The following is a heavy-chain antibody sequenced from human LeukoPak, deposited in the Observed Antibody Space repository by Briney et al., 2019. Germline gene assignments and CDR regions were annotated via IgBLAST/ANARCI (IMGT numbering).Heavy chain of an antibody. J-gene: IGHJ4*02. V-gene: IGHV4-39*07. CDR2: IYYSGST. CDR1: GGSISTSSYY. D-gene: IGHD5-18*01. CDR3: ARIDGYTYGYAAY. Sequence: SETLSLTCTVSGGSISTSSYYWGWIRQPPGKGLEWIASIYYSGSTYYNPSLKSRVTISVDTSKNQFSLKLTSVTAADTAVYYCARIDGYTYGYAAYWGQGTLVTVSS.